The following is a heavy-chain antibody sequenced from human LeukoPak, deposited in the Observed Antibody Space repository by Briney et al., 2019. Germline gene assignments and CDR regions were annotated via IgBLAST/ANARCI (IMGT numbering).Heavy chain of an antibody. Sequence: PSEPLSLTCTVSGGSISSYYWSWIRQPAGKGLEWIGRIHISGSTNYNPSLKSRLTMSVDTSKNQFSLKLSSVTAADTAVYYCARDGGYSYGYSLDCWGQGTLVTVSS. CDR2: IHISGST. CDR1: GGSISSYY. J-gene: IGHJ4*02. D-gene: IGHD5-18*01. V-gene: IGHV4-4*07. CDR3: ARDGGYSYGYSLDC.